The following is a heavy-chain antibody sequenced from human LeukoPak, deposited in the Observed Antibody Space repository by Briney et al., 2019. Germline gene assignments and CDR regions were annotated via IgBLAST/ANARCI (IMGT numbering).Heavy chain of an antibody. V-gene: IGHV3-23*01. D-gene: IGHD2-15*01. CDR2: TSGSGDDT. J-gene: IGHJ4*02. Sequence: GGSLRLSCVASGFTFSSYGMSWVRQAPGKGLEWVSSTSGSGDDTYYTDSVKGRFTLSRDNSKNTLYLQMNSLRADDTAVYYCAKKRSSGGATQFDYWGQGTLVTVSS. CDR3: AKKRSSGGATQFDY. CDR1: GFTFSSYG.